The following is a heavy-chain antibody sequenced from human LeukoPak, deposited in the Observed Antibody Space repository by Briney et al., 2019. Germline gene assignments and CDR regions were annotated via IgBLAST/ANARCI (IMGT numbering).Heavy chain of an antibody. V-gene: IGHV4-59*08. D-gene: IGHD3-16*02. CDR1: GGSISSYY. CDR3: ARLRLGELSLVDY. J-gene: IGHJ4*02. Sequence: SETLSLTCTVSGGSISSYYWSWIRQPPGKGLEWIGYIYYSGSTNYNPSPKSRVTISVDTSKNQFFLKLSSVTAADTAVYYCARLRLGELSLVDYWGQGTLVTVSS. CDR2: IYYSGST.